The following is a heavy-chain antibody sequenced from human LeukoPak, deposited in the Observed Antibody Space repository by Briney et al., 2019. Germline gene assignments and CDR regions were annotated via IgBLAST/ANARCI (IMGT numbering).Heavy chain of an antibody. CDR2: ISYDGNNQ. CDR1: GFTFSSYA. D-gene: IGHD1-7*01. V-gene: IGHV3-30*18. Sequence: GGSLGLSCAASGFTFSSYAMHWVRQAPGKGLEWVTIISYDGNNQYYADSVKGRFTISRDNSKNTLYLQMNSLRAEDTAVYYCVKNRVVFNWNYAYYFDSWGQGTLVTVSS. J-gene: IGHJ4*02. CDR3: VKNRVVFNWNYAYYFDS.